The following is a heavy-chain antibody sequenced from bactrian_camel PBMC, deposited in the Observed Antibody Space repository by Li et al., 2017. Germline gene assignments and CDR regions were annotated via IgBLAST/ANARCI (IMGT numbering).Heavy chain of an antibody. D-gene: IGHD4*01. V-gene: IGHV3S1*01. CDR3: AAFPLIWLGSRCSIATMRTAGLSQQGVGH. CDR1: GVAIRSHC. Sequence: QVQLVESGGGSVQAGGSLKLSCEVTGVAIRSHCAGYFREARGKEREGVAAMYTGFGGGNIYYDDSVKGRFTSSLDDAKNTLYLQMNSLEPEDTAMYYCAAFPLIWLGSRCSIATMRTAGLSQQGVGHCGQGTQVTVS. CDR2: MYTGFGGGNI. J-gene: IGHJ6*01.